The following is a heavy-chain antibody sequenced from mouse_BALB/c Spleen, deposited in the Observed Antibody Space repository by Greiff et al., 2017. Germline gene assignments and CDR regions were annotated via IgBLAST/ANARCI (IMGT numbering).Heavy chain of an antibody. J-gene: IGHJ4*01. Sequence: VKLVESGGGLVKPGGSLKLSCAASGFAFSSYDMSWVRQTPEKRLEWVAYISSGGGSTYYPDTVKGRFTISRDNAKNTLYLQMSSLKSEDTAMYYCARQTTVVYYYAMDYWGQGTSVTVSS. CDR3: ARQTTVVYYYAMDY. CDR1: GFAFSSYD. CDR2: ISSGGGST. V-gene: IGHV5-12-1*01. D-gene: IGHD1-1*01.